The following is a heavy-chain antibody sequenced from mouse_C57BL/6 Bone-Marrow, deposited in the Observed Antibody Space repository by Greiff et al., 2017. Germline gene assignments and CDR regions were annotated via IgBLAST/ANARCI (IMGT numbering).Heavy chain of an antibody. J-gene: IGHJ3*01. CDR1: GFSLTSYG. CDR3: AKRGAYSNYTWFAY. D-gene: IGHD2-5*01. CDR2: IWRGGST. V-gene: IGHV2-5*01. Sequence: QVQLKESGPGLVQPSQSLSITCTVSGFSLTSYGVHWVRQSPGKGLEWLGVIWRGGSTDYNAAFMSRLSITKDNSKSQVIFKMNSLQADDTAIYYCAKRGAYSNYTWFAYWGQGTLVTVSA.